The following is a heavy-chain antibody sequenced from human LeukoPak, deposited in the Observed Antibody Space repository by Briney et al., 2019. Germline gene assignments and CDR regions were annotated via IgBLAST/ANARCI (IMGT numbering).Heavy chain of an antibody. D-gene: IGHD3-10*01. CDR2: IIPIFGTA. CDR3: ASPGGSVGANYYYYYYMDV. Sequence: ASVKVSCKASGGTFSSYAISWVRQAPGQGLEWMGGIIPIFGTANYAQKFQGRVTITTDESTSTAYMELSSLRSEDTAVYYCASPGGSVGANYYYYYYMDVWGKGTTVTVSS. V-gene: IGHV1-69*05. J-gene: IGHJ6*03. CDR1: GGTFSSYA.